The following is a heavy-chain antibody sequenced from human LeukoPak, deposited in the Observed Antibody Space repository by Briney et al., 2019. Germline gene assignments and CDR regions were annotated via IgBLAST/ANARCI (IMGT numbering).Heavy chain of an antibody. CDR1: GGTFSGYY. CDR2: INHSGST. D-gene: IGHD1-26*01. J-gene: IGHJ4*02. V-gene: IGHV4-34*01. CDR3: ARGWSMVSGATIEYFDY. Sequence: SETLSLTCGVYGGTFSGYYWSWIRQPPGKGLEWIGEINHSGSTNYNPSLKSRVTISVDTSNNQFSLKLSSVTAADTAVYYCARGWSMVSGATIEYFDYWGQGTLVTVSS.